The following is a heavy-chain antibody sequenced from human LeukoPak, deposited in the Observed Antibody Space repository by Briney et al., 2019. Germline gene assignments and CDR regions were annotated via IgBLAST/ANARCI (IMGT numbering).Heavy chain of an antibody. Sequence: GGSLRLSCAASGFTFSSYAMSWVRQAPGKGLEWVSAISGSGGSTYYADSVKGRFTISRDNSKNTLYLQMNSLRAEDTAVYYCARNTFGGVIVSDYWGQGTLVTVSS. V-gene: IGHV3-23*01. CDR3: ARNTFGGVIVSDY. J-gene: IGHJ4*02. CDR2: ISGSGGST. CDR1: GFTFSSYA. D-gene: IGHD3-16*02.